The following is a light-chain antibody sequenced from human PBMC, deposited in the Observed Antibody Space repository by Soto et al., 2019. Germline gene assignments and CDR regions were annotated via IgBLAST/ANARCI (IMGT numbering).Light chain of an antibody. V-gene: IGKV3-11*01. CDR3: QQRRQWPPG. CDR2: DGS. CDR1: QSVSIN. J-gene: IGKJ5*01. Sequence: EVVLAQASATMPLSPVKRACLSCXASQSVSINLAWYQQKPGQAPRLVIYDGSHRATDIPARFSGSGSGTDFTLTISYVEPEDSAVYYCQQRRQWPPGFGQGTRLEIK.